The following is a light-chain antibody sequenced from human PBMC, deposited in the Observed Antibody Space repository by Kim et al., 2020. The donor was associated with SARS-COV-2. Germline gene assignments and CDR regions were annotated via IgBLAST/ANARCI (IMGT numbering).Light chain of an antibody. V-gene: IGLV3-19*01. Sequence: SSELTQDPAVSVALGQTVRITCQGDSLRSYYATWYQKKPGQAPIVVIYGKNNRPSGTPDRFSGSSSGNTASLTITGTQAGDEADYYCNSRDTNDIVLFGG. CDR2: GKN. CDR3: NSRDTNDIVL. J-gene: IGLJ2*01. CDR1: SLRSYY.